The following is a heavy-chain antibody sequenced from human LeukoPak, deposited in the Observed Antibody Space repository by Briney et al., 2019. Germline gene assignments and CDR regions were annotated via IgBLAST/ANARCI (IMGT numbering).Heavy chain of an antibody. CDR2: IYYSGST. J-gene: IGHJ4*02. V-gene: IGHV4-59*08. CDR1: GGSIRNYY. Sequence: SETLSLTCTVSGGSIRNYYWSWIRQPPGKGLEWIGYIYYSGSTYYNPSLKSRVTISVDTSKNQFSLKLNSVTATDTAVYYCARHYGPWGQGTLVTVSS. CDR3: ARHYGP. D-gene: IGHD3-10*01.